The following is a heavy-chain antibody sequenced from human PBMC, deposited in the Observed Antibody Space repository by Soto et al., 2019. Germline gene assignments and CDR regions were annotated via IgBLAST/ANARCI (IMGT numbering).Heavy chain of an antibody. V-gene: IGHV3-23*04. J-gene: IGHJ6*02. CDR2: ISGSGGST. CDR1: GFTFSSYW. D-gene: IGHD2-8*01. Sequence: EVQLVESGGGLVQPGGSLRLSCAASGFTFSSYWMHWVRQAPGKGLVWVSAISGSGGSTYYADSVKGRFTISRDNSKNTLYLQMNSLRAEDTAVYYCAKGAVLMVYAKRYYGMDVWGQGTTVTVSS. CDR3: AKGAVLMVYAKRYYGMDV.